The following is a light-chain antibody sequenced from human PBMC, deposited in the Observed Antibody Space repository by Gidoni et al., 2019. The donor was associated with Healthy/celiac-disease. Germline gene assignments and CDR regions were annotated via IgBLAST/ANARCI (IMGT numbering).Light chain of an antibody. CDR1: SGHSSYA. Sequence: QLVLTQSPSASASLGASVKLTCTLSSGHSSYAIAWHQQQPEKGLRYLMKLNSDGSHSKGDGIPDRFSGSSSGAERYLTISSLQSEDEADYYCQTWGTGTVVFGGGTKLTVL. V-gene: IGLV4-69*01. J-gene: IGLJ2*01. CDR3: QTWGTGTVV. CDR2: LNSDGSH.